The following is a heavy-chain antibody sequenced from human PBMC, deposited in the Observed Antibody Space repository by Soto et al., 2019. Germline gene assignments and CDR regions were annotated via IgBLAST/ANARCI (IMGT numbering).Heavy chain of an antibody. J-gene: IGHJ4*02. D-gene: IGHD3-22*01. CDR2: ISGSGDRP. CDR3: VKDDGGYPSTAPH. V-gene: IGHV3-23*01. CDR1: GITISNYP. Sequence: EVQLLESGGGLVQPGGSLGLSCAASGITISNYPMSWVRQAPGKGLDWVSGISGSGDRPYYADSAKGRFTISKDISRNSLSLQLDSLGVEDTAVYFCVKDDGGYPSTAPHWGQGTLVTVSS.